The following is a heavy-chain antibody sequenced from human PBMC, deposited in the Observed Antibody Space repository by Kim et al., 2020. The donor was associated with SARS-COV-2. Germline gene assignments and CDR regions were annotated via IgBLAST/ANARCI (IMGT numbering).Heavy chain of an antibody. D-gene: IGHD6-6*01. CDR2: ISDGGSNK. Sequence: GGSLRLSCAASGFTFSSNAMNWVRQAPGKGLEWVSGISDGGSNKYYADSVKGRFTISRDNSKNTLYLQMNSLRADDTAVYYCAKDRVFGELPGEYFQHWGQGTLVTVSS. J-gene: IGHJ1*01. CDR3: AKDRVFGELPGEYFQH. CDR1: GFTFSSNA. V-gene: IGHV3-23*01.